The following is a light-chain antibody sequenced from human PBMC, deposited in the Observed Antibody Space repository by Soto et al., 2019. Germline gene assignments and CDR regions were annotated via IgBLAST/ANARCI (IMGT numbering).Light chain of an antibody. J-gene: IGKJ5*01. CDR2: GAS. V-gene: IGKV3-20*01. CDR3: QQYGSSLSIT. CDR1: QSVSSTY. Sequence: EIVLTQSPGTLSLSPGERATLSCRASQSVSSTYLAWYQQKPGQAPRVLVYGASNRATGIPDRFSGSGSGKDFTLTISRLEPEDFAVYYCQQYGSSLSITFGQGTRLEIK.